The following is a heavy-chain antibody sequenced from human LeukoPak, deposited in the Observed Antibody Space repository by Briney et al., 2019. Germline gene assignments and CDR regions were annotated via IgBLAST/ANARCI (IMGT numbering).Heavy chain of an antibody. CDR3: ARLGGTRPQPLDS. D-gene: IGHD3-10*01. Sequence: GGSLQISCKGSGYSFTSYWIGWGRQMPGKGLEGMGIIYPGDSDTRYSPSFQGQVTISADKSISPAYLQWSSLKASDTAMYYCARLGGTRPQPLDSWGQGTLVTVSS. CDR2: IYPGDSDT. CDR1: GYSFTSYW. V-gene: IGHV5-51*01. J-gene: IGHJ4*02.